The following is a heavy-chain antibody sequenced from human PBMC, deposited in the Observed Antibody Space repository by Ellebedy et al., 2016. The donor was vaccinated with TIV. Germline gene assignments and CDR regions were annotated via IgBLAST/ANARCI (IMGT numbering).Heavy chain of an antibody. CDR2: IYYSGST. V-gene: IGHV4-31*03. J-gene: IGHJ5*02. CDR1: GGSISSGGYS. D-gene: IGHD3-10*01. CDR3: ARDAASGSGSYYGWFDP. Sequence: MPSETLSLTCTVSGGSISSGGYSWSWIRQHPGKGLEWIGYIYYSGSTYYNPSLKSRVTISVDTSKNQFSLKLSSVTAADTAVYYCARDAASGSGSYYGWFDPWGQGTLVTVSS.